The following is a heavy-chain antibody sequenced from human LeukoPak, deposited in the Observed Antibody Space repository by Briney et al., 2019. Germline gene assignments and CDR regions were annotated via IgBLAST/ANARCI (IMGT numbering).Heavy chain of an antibody. CDR3: ARDHDFWSGYPVPGFDH. J-gene: IGHJ4*02. V-gene: IGHV3-48*01. D-gene: IGHD3-3*01. Sequence: GGSLRLSRAASGFSFNNYAMNWVRQAPGKGLEWVSYITSSSTSTYYGDSVKGRFTISRDNAKNSLYLQMNSLRAEDTAIYYCARDHDFWSGYPVPGFDHWGQGILVTVSS. CDR1: GFSFNNYA. CDR2: ITSSSTST.